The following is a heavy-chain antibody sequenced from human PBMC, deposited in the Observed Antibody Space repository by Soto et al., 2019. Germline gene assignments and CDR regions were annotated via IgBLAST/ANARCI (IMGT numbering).Heavy chain of an antibody. CDR2: ISGSGGST. D-gene: IGHD3-10*01. CDR3: AKPFGELLWGINWFDP. CDR1: GFTFSSYA. Sequence: GGSLRLSCAASGFTFSSYAMSWVRQAPGKGLEWVSAISGSGGSTYYADSVKGRFTISRDNSKNTLYLQMNSLRAEDTAVYYCAKPFGELLWGINWFDPWGQGTLVTVSS. V-gene: IGHV3-23*01. J-gene: IGHJ5*02.